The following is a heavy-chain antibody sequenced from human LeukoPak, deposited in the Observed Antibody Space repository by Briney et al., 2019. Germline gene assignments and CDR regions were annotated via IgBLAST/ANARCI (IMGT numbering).Heavy chain of an antibody. CDR2: ISYDGSNK. J-gene: IGHJ4*02. CDR1: GFTFSSYA. Sequence: GRSLRLSCAASGFTFSSYAMHWVRQAPGKGLEWVAVISYDGSNKYYADSVKGRFTISRDNSKNTLYLQMNSLRAEDTAVYYCAESPGDFWSGYLGYWGQGTLVTVSS. V-gene: IGHV3-30-3*01. D-gene: IGHD3-3*01. CDR3: AESPGDFWSGYLGY.